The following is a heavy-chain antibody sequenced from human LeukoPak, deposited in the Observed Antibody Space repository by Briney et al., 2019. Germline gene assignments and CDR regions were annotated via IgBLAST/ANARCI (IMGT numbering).Heavy chain of an antibody. V-gene: IGHV1-46*03. Sequence: ASVKVSCKASGYTFTRYYMHWVRQAPGQGLEWMGIINPSGGSTSYAQKFQGRVTMTRDTSTSTVYMELSSLRSEDTAVYYCASFISGDSDGYPLAGSYWGQGTLVTVSS. D-gene: IGHD5-24*01. CDR2: INPSGGST. CDR1: GYTFTRYY. J-gene: IGHJ4*02. CDR3: ASFISGDSDGYPLAGSY.